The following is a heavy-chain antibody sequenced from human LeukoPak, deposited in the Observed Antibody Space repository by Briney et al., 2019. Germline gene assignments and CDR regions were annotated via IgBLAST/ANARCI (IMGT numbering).Heavy chain of an antibody. V-gene: IGHV4-4*07. CDR1: GGSIRSYY. Sequence: SETLSLTCTVSGGSIRSYYWSWIRQPAGKGLEWIGRIYTSGSTNYNPSLKSRVTISVDTSKNQFSLKLSSVTAADTAVYYCARGQYYDSSGSFDYWGQGTLVTVSS. CDR3: ARGQYYDSSGSFDY. D-gene: IGHD3-22*01. J-gene: IGHJ4*02. CDR2: IYTSGST.